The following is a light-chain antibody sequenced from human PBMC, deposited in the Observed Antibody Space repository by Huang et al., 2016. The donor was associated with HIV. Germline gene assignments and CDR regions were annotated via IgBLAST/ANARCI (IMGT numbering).Light chain of an antibody. Sequence: IVMTQSPATLSVSPGERATLSCRASQSVSSNLAWYQQKPGQAPRLLIYGASTRATGIPARISGSGSGTEFTLTISSLQSEDFAVYYCQQYNNWPRTFGPGTKVDIK. CDR1: QSVSSN. CDR3: QQYNNWPRT. V-gene: IGKV3-15*01. J-gene: IGKJ3*01. CDR2: GAS.